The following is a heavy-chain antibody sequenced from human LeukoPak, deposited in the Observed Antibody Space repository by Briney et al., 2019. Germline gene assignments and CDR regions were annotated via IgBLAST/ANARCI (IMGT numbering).Heavy chain of an antibody. V-gene: IGHV3-48*03. CDR2: ISSSGSTI. Sequence: GGSLRLSCAASGFTFSSYEMNWVRQAPGKGLEWVSYISSSGSTIYYADSAKGRFTISRDNAKNSLYLQMNSLRAEDTAVYYCARDGRYSSFDYWGQGTLVTVSS. D-gene: IGHD6-13*01. J-gene: IGHJ4*02. CDR3: ARDGRYSSFDY. CDR1: GFTFSSYE.